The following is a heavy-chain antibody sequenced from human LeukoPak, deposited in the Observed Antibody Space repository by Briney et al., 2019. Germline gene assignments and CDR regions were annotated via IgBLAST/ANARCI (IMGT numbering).Heavy chain of an antibody. CDR1: GGSISSYY. J-gene: IGHJ3*02. V-gene: IGHV4-59*01. CDR3: ARDLIEGGFDI. CDR2: IYYSGST. Sequence: PSETLSVTCTVSGGSISSYYWSWVRQPPGKGLEWIGYIYYSGSTNYNPSLKSRVTISVDMSKNQFSLKLTSVTAADTAVYYCARDLIEGGFDIWGQGTMVTVSS.